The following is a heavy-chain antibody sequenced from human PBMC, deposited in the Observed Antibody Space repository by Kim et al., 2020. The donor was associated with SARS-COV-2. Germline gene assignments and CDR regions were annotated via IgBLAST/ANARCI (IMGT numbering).Heavy chain of an antibody. J-gene: IGHJ4*02. D-gene: IGHD3-10*01. V-gene: IGHV3-30*04. Sequence: GGSLRLSCVASGFTFSSYAMHWVRQAPGKGLEWVAVVSYDGSNKYYADSVKGRFTISRDNSKNTLYLQMNSLRAEDTAVYYCARVWGVRGVIGYWGQGTLVTVSS. CDR1: GFTFSSYA. CDR3: ARVWGVRGVIGY. CDR2: VSYDGSNK.